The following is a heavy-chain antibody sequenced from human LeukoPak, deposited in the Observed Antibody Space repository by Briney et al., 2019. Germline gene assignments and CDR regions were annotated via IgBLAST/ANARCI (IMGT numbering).Heavy chain of an antibody. CDR3: ARNIQDGYNSLGAFDI. J-gene: IGHJ3*02. V-gene: IGHV1-69*05. Sequence: ASVKVSCKASGGTFSSYAISWVRQAPGQGLEWMGGIIPIFGTANYAQKFQGRVTITTDESTSTAYMELSSLRSEDTAVYYCARNIQDGYNSLGAFDIWGQGTIVTVSS. D-gene: IGHD5-24*01. CDR2: IIPIFGTA. CDR1: GGTFSSYA.